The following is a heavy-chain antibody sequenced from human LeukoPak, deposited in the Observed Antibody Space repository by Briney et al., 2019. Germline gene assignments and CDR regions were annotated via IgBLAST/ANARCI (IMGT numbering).Heavy chain of an antibody. CDR3: ARAGVLLWFGEFGY. CDR2: IYYSGST. V-gene: IGHV4-59*01. J-gene: IGHJ4*02. Sequence: SETLSLTCTVSGGSISSYYWSWIRQPPGKGLEWIGYIYYSGSTNYNPSLKSRVTISVDTSKNQFSLKLSSVTAADTAVYYCARAGVLLWFGEFGYWGQGTLVTVSS. CDR1: GGSISSYY. D-gene: IGHD3-10*01.